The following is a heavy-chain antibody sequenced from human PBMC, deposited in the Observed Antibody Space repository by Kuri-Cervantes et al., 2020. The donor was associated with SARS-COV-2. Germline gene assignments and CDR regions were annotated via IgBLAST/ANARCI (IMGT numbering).Heavy chain of an antibody. D-gene: IGHD2-2*01. J-gene: IGHJ4*02. Sequence: GGSLRLSCAASGFTFSSYSMNWVRQAPGKGLEWVSSISSSSSYIYYADSVKGRSTISRDNAKNSLYLQMNSLRAEGTAVYYCARVGSTSCADYWGQGTLVTVSS. V-gene: IGHV3-21*01. CDR2: ISSSSSYI. CDR1: GFTFSSYS. CDR3: ARVGSTSCADY.